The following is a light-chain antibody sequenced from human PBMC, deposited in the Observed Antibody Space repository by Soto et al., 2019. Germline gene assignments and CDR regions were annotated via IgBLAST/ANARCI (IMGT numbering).Light chain of an antibody. V-gene: IGKV3-15*01. CDR2: GTS. J-gene: IGKJ1*01. CDR3: QQYDNWPRT. Sequence: EIVMTQSPATLSVSPGERATLSCRASQSISSSLAWYQQKPGQAPRFLIYGTSTRATGIPARFSGSGSGTEFTLTISSLQSEDSAVYYCQQYDNWPRTFGQGTKVEI. CDR1: QSISSS.